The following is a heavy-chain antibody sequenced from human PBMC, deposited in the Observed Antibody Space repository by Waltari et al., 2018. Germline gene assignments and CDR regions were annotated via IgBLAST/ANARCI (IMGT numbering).Heavy chain of an antibody. CDR2: TYWNVEK. J-gene: IGHJ4*02. D-gene: IGHD3-3*01. CDR1: GFSPSTSGVG. CDR3: AHGPDFWSGDYDY. Sequence: QITLKASGPTLVKPTQTLTLPCTFSGFSPSTSGVGVGWLRQPPGKALAWLALTYWNVEKQYSPSLKSRLTSTKETSKNQVFLTMTNMDPVDTATYYCAHGPDFWSGDYDYWGQGTLVTVSS. V-gene: IGHV2-5*01.